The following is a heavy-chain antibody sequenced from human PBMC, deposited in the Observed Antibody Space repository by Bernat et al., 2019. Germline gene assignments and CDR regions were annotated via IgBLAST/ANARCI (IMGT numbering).Heavy chain of an antibody. CDR1: GYTFSTYY. V-gene: IGHV1-46*01. CDR3: ARGAESVAAYFDY. CDR2: INPSSGTT. D-gene: IGHD6-19*01. Sequence: QVHLVQSGAEVKKPGASVKVSCRASGYTFSTYYIHWVRQAPGQGLEWMGIINPSSGTTTYARKCQGRVTMTRDTSTSTVHMEVSSLRSDDTAVYYCARGAESVAAYFDYWGQGTLVTGSS. J-gene: IGHJ4*02.